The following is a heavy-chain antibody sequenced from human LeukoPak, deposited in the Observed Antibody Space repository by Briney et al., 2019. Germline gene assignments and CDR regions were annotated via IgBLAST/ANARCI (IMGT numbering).Heavy chain of an antibody. Sequence: PGGSLRLACAAYGFTFSSYSMNWVRQAPGKGLEWVSSISSSSSYIYYADSVKGRFTISRDNAKKSLYLQMNSLRAEDTAVYYCARDLTCDCWGQGTLVTVSS. CDR1: GFTFSSYS. CDR2: ISSSSSYI. J-gene: IGHJ4*02. V-gene: IGHV3-21*01. CDR3: ARDLTCDC.